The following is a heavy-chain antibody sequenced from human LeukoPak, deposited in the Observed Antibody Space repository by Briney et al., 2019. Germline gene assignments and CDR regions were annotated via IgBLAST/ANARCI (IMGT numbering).Heavy chain of an antibody. D-gene: IGHD6-13*01. Sequence: GGSLRLSCAASGFTFSDYYMSWIRQAPGKGLEWVSYISSSGSTIYYADSVKGRFTISRDNAKNSLYLQMNSLRAEDTAVYYCARASGSSWSPYAFDIWGQGTMVTVSS. J-gene: IGHJ3*02. CDR2: ISSSGSTI. CDR3: ARASGSSWSPYAFDI. CDR1: GFTFSDYY. V-gene: IGHV3-11*04.